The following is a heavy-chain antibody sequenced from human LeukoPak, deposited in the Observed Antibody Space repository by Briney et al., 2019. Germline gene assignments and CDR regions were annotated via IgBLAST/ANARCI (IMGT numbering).Heavy chain of an antibody. CDR1: GFTFSSSA. V-gene: IGHV3-23*01. J-gene: IGHJ4*02. CDR2: ISASGGST. CDR3: ARKGYYDSSGSFPEFDY. Sequence: GGSLRLSCAASGFTFSSSAMSWVRQVPGKGLEWVSGISASGGSTNYADSVKGRFTISRDNSKNTLYLQMNSLRAEDTAVYYCARKGYYDSSGSFPEFDYWGQGTLVTVSS. D-gene: IGHD3-22*01.